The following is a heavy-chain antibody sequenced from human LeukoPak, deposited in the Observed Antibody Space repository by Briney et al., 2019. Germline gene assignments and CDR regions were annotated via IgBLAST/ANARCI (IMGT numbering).Heavy chain of an antibody. CDR2: IGAGGAFT. CDR3: AKESNAFDI. CDR1: GLTFSSYA. J-gene: IGHJ3*02. V-gene: IGHV3-23*01. Sequence: GGSLRLSCAASGLTFSSYAMNWVRQAPGKGLEWVSVIGAGGAFTHYADSVKGRFTISSDNSKNTLYLQMNSLRAEDTALYFCAKESNAFDIWGQGTMVTASS.